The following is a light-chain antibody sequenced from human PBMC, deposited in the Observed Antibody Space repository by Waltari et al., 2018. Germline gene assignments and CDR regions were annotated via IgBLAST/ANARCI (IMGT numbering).Light chain of an antibody. J-gene: IGLJ1*01. CDR3: CSSAGSSTVYV. CDR2: EGS. V-gene: IGLV2-23*01. CDR1: RSDDGSDNL. Sequence: QSALTQPASVSGSPGQSITISCTGTRSDDGSDNLVSWYQQHPGKAPKLKIYEGSKRPPGVSNRFSGSKSGNPAALTISGLQAEDEADYYCCSSAGSSTVYVFGTGTKVTVL.